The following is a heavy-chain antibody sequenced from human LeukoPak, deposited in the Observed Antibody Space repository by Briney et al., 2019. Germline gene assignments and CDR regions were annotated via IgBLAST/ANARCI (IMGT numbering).Heavy chain of an antibody. V-gene: IGHV4-30-4*01. CDR3: AVAVAGNNFGY. J-gene: IGHJ4*02. CDR1: GGSISSGDYY. Sequence: SETLSLTCTVSGGSISSGDYYWSWIRQSPGKGLEWIGYIYYSGSTYYNPSLKSRVTISVDTSKNQFSLKLSSVTAADTAVYYCAVAVAGNNFGYWGQGTLVTVSS. CDR2: IYYSGST. D-gene: IGHD6-19*01.